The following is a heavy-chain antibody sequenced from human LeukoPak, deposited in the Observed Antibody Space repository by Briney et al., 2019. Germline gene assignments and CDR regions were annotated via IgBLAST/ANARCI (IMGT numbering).Heavy chain of an antibody. D-gene: IGHD3-3*01. V-gene: IGHV3-23*01. CDR1: GFTFSSYA. CDR2: ISGSGGST. J-gene: IGHJ4*02. Sequence: GGSPRLSCAASGFTFSSYAMSRVRQAPGKGLEWVSAISGSGGSTYYADSVKGRFTISRDNSKNTLYLQMNSLRAEDTAVYYCATVRFLEWSPFDYWGQGTLVTISS. CDR3: ATVRFLEWSPFDY.